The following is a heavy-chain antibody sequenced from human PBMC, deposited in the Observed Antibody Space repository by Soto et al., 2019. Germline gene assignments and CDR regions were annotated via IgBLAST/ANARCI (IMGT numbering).Heavy chain of an antibody. D-gene: IGHD3-3*01. CDR3: ASGMGFLEWSFDY. J-gene: IGHJ4*02. CDR2: INSDGSST. CDR1: GFTFSSYW. Sequence: GGSLRLSCAASGFTFSSYWMHWVRQAPGKGLVWVSRINSDGSSTSYADSVKGRFTISRDNAKNTLYLQMNSLRAEDTAVYYCASGMGFLEWSFDYWGQGTLVTVSS. V-gene: IGHV3-74*01.